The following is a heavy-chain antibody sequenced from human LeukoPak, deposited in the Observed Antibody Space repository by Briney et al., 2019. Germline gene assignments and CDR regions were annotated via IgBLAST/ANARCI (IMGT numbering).Heavy chain of an antibody. Sequence: GASVKVSCKASGGTFSSYAISWVRQAPGQGLEWMGGINPNSGGTNYAQKFQGRVTMTRDTSISTAYMELSRLRSDDTAVYYCARSGGPMVRGVIIARFDPWGQGTLVTVSS. CDR1: GGTFSSYA. V-gene: IGHV1-2*02. D-gene: IGHD3-10*01. CDR3: ARSGGPMVRGVIIARFDP. J-gene: IGHJ5*02. CDR2: INPNSGGT.